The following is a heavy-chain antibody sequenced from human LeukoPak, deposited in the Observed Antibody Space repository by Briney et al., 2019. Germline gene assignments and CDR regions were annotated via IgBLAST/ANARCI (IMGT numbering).Heavy chain of an antibody. CDR1: GGSISSYY. Sequence: SETLSLTCTVSGGSISSYYWSWIRQPPGKGLEWIGYIYYSGSTNYNPSLKSRVTISVGTSKNQFSLKLISVTAADTAVYYCARDGGRSSSWYKPYYGMDVWGQGTTVTVSS. J-gene: IGHJ6*02. D-gene: IGHD6-13*01. CDR3: ARDGGRSSSWYKPYYGMDV. CDR2: IYYSGST. V-gene: IGHV4-59*01.